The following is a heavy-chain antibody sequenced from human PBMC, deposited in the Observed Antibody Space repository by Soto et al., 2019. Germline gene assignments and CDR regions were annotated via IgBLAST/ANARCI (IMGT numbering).Heavy chain of an antibody. Sequence: QVQLVPSGAEVKKPGSSVKVSCKASGGTFNTYPISWVRQVPGQGLEWMGGIMPLYAKPTYAQPFLGRLTIAADEHTSTVYMELSSLRSDDTALYYCASLNNWGSGEGRIDVWGRGTAVSVSS. V-gene: IGHV1-69*01. CDR2: IMPLYAKP. D-gene: IGHD3-10*01. CDR3: ASLNNWGSGEGRIDV. CDR1: GGTFNTYP. J-gene: IGHJ6*02.